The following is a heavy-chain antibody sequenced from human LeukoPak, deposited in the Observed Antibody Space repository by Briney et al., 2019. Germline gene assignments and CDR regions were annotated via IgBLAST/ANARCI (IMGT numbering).Heavy chain of an antibody. V-gene: IGHV4-4*02. J-gene: IGHJ4*02. D-gene: IGHD2-8*01. CDR1: GGSISNTNW. CDR2: ISLTGLT. CDR3: SRENGAFSPFGY. Sequence: SETLSLTCGVSGGSISNTNWWSWVRQPPGQGLEWIGEISLTGLTHYNPSLESRVTVSLDKSKSQLSLNLTSVTAADTAVYYCSRENGAFSPFGYWGQGTLVTVSA.